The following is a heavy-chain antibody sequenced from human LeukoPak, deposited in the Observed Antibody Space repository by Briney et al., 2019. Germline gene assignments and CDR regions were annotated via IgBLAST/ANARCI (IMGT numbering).Heavy chain of an antibody. CDR1: GGSISSYY. V-gene: IGHV4-59*08. Sequence: SETLSLTCTVSGGSISSYYWSWLRQPPGKGLEWIGYIYYSGSTNYNPSLKSRVTISVDTSKNQFSLKLSPVTAADTAVYYCARVLYYYYYMDVWGKGTTVTVSS. CDR3: ARVLYYYYYMDV. J-gene: IGHJ6*03. CDR2: IYYSGST.